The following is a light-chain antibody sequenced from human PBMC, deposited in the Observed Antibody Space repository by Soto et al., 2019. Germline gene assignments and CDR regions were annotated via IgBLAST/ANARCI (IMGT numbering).Light chain of an antibody. CDR2: DVN. V-gene: IGLV2-14*01. Sequence: QSALTQPASVSGSPGQSITISCTGTSSDIGAYNYVTWYQQHPGNAPKLIIFDVNNRPSGVSDRFSGSKSVNTASLTISGLEADDEDDYYCNSFSRRTTDVFGTGTKLTVL. J-gene: IGLJ1*01. CDR3: NSFSRRTTDV. CDR1: SSDIGAYNY.